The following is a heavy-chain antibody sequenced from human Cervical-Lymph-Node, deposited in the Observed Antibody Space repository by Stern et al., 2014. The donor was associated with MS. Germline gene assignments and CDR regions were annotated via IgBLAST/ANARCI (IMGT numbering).Heavy chain of an antibody. Sequence: VHLVESGPGLVKPSQTLSLTCAVSGGSISSGGYYWSWIRQLPGKGLEWIGHIYNSGGTYYSPSLKSRLTISADTSKNLFSLKLNSMTAADTAIYYCARGPTRYYFNFWGLGTLVTVSS. J-gene: IGHJ4*02. V-gene: IGHV4-31*11. CDR2: IYNSGGT. CDR1: GGSISSGGYY. CDR3: ARGPTRYYFNF.